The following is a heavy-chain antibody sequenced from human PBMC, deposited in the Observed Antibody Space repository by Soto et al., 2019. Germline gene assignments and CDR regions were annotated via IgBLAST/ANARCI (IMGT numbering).Heavy chain of an antibody. J-gene: IGHJ4*02. D-gene: IGHD3-10*01. CDR2: IYYSGST. CDR1: GGSISSYY. CDR3: ARGGGSGSYYKHFDY. V-gene: IGHV4-59*12. Sequence: SETLSLTCTVSGGSISSYYWSWIRQPPGKGLEWIGYIYYSGSTNYNPSLKSRVTISVDTSKSQFSLKLSSVTAADTAVYYCARGGGSGSYYKHFDYWGQGTLVTVSS.